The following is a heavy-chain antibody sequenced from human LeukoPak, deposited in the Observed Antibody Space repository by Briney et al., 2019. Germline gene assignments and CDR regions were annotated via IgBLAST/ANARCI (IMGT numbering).Heavy chain of an antibody. V-gene: IGHV4-4*09. J-gene: IGHJ6*03. CDR3: ARHSSSWYEYMDV. CDR2: IYTSGST. D-gene: IGHD6-13*01. CDR1: GGSISSYY. Sequence: SETLSLTCTVSGGSISSYYWSWIRQPPGKGLEWIGYIYTSGSTNYNPSFKSRVTISVDTSKNQFSLKLSSVTAADTAVYYCARHSSSWYEYMDVWGKGTTVTVSS.